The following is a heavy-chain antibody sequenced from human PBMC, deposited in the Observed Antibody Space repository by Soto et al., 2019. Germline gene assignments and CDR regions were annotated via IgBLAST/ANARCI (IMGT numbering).Heavy chain of an antibody. V-gene: IGHV4-30-4*01. CDR1: GGSISSGDLF. D-gene: IGHD3-10*01. CDR2: IYYNGDT. CDR3: ARGRGGITMVRGVFSPYYHYGMDV. J-gene: IGHJ6*02. Sequence: SLTCTVSGGSISSGDLFWNWIRQPPGKGLEWIGYIYYNGDTYYNSSLKSRVTISVDTSKDQFSLRLSSVTAADTAVYYCARGRGGITMVRGVFSPYYHYGMDVWGQGTTVTVSS.